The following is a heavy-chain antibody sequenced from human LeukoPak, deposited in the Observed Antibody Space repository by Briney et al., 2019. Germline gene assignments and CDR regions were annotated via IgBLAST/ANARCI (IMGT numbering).Heavy chain of an antibody. CDR3: ARLYYYDSSGYYNEDVDYYYMDV. Sequence: ASVKVSCKASGYTFTSYYMHWVRQAPGQGLEWMGWINPNSGGTNYAQKFQGRVTMTRDTSISTAYMELSRLRSDDTAVYYCARLYYYDSSGYYNEDVDYYYMDVWGKGTTVTVSS. J-gene: IGHJ6*03. CDR2: INPNSGGT. V-gene: IGHV1-2*02. D-gene: IGHD3-22*01. CDR1: GYTFTSYY.